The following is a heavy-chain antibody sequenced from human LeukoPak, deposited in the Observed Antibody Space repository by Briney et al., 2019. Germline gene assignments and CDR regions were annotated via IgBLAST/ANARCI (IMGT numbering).Heavy chain of an antibody. D-gene: IGHD3-9*01. V-gene: IGHV1-69*13. CDR1: GYTFTSYG. J-gene: IGHJ6*02. CDR2: IIPIFGTA. CDR3: ASRDRPRYDILTGYSPHYYYYGMDV. Sequence: SVKVSCKASGYTFTSYGISWVRQAPGQGLEWMGGIIPIFGTANYAQKFQGRVTITADESTSTAYMELSSLRSEDTAVYYCASRDRPRYDILTGYSPHYYYYGMDVWGQGTTVTVSS.